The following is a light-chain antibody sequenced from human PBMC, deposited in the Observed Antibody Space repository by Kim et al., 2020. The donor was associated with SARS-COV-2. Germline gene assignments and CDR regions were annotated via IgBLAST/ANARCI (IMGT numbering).Light chain of an antibody. CDR2: SNS. J-gene: IGLJ3*02. Sequence: RVTLHCSGSSSNIGSYSVNWYQQLPGTAPKLLIYSNSQRPSGVPDRFSGSKSGTSASLAISGLQSEDEADYYCSAWDDSLNGWVFGGGTQLTVL. CDR1: SSNIGSYS. V-gene: IGLV1-44*01. CDR3: SAWDDSLNGWV.